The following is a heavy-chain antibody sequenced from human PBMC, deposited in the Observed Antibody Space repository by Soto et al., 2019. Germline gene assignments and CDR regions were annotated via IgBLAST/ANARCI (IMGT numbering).Heavy chain of an antibody. Sequence: PAGSLRLSCAASGLSFNSYAITWARQTQGKGLKGVSVISGSGGSTHYADSVKGRSTIARDNSKNTLYLQMNSLREDDTAVYYCARDPFDYDSDIVPPPFRGFDYWGQGTLVIVSS. J-gene: IGHJ4*02. D-gene: IGHD3-22*01. V-gene: IGHV3-23*01. CDR2: ISGSGGST. CDR3: ARDPFDYDSDIVPPPFRGFDY. CDR1: GLSFNSYA.